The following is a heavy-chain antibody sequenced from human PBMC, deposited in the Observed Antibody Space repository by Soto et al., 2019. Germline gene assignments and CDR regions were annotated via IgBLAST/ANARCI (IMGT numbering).Heavy chain of an antibody. V-gene: IGHV1-2*02. CDR1: GYTFTAYY. CDR2: INPNSGVT. Sequence: QVQLVQSGAEVKKPGASVKVSCKASGYTFTAYYMHWLRQAPGQGLEWMGWINPNSGVTNHAQKFQGRVTMTRDTSISTDYMELRRLKSDDTAGYYCARGLGMDVWGQGTTVTVSS. CDR3: ARGLGMDV. J-gene: IGHJ6*02.